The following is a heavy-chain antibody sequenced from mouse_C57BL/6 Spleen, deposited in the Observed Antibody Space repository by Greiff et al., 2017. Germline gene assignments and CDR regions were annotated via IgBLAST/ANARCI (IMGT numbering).Heavy chain of an antibody. CDR1: GYTFTDYE. CDR2: IDPETGGT. V-gene: IGHV1-15*01. J-gene: IGHJ2*01. Sequence: VQLQQSGAELVRPGASVTLSCKASGYTFTDYEMHWVKQTPVHGLEWIGAIDPETGGTAYNQKFKGKAILTADKSSSTAYMELRSLTSEDSAVYYCTRGGWDNFDYWGQGTTLTVSS. D-gene: IGHD4-1*01. CDR3: TRGGWDNFDY.